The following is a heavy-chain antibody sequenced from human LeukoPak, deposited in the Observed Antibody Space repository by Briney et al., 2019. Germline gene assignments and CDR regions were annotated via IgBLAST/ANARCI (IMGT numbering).Heavy chain of an antibody. CDR1: GGSISSYY. Sequence: SETLSLTCTVSGGSISSYYWSWIRQPPGKGLEWIGYIYYGGSTYSNPSLKSRVTISADTSKNQFSLKLTSVTAADTAVYYCARSSVSGTYSGGYWGQGILVTVSS. CDR2: IYYGGST. J-gene: IGHJ4*02. D-gene: IGHD3-10*01. CDR3: ARSSVSGTYSGGY. V-gene: IGHV4-59*08.